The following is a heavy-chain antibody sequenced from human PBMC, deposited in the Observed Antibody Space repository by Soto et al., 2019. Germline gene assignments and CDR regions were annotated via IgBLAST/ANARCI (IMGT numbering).Heavy chain of an antibody. D-gene: IGHD1-26*01. J-gene: IGHJ4*02. CDR2: MSFDGTTK. CDR3: AREGPEAFRSTWHFDY. V-gene: IGHV3-30-3*01. Sequence: QVQLVESGGGVVQPGRSLRLSCAASGFTFSNFAMHWFRQAPGKGLEWVAGMSFDGTTKSYADSVKGRFTVARDNSQHTLYPQVNSLRAEDTAVDYCAREGPEAFRSTWHFDYWGQGTLVTDSS. CDR1: GFTFSNFA.